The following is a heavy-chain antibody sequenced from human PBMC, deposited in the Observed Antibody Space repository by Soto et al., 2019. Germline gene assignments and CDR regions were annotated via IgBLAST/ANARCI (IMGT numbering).Heavy chain of an antibody. D-gene: IGHD3-10*01. J-gene: IGHJ4*02. CDR3: VRDLNGSGDY. CDR1: GGSISSGGYS. CDR2: IFHSLGA. V-gene: IGHV4-61*08. Sequence: NPSETLSLTCAVSGGSISSGGYSWSWIRQPPGKGLEWIGYIFHSLGAKYNPSLGSRGTISLDTSKNQLSLSLRSVTAADTAIYFCVRDLNGSGDYWGQGTLVTVSS.